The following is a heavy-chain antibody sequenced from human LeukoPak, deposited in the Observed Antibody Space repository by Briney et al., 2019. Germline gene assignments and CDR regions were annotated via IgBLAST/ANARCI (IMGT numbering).Heavy chain of an antibody. Sequence: PGGSLRLSCAASGFTSSNAWMSSVRPAPGKGLEWVDSIKRNNDGETTDYAAPEKGRFTISRDDSKNTLYLQMNSLNIEDTAVYYCTITVATSIDYWGQGTLVTVSS. CDR1: GFTSSNAW. V-gene: IGHV3-15*01. CDR2: IKRNNDGETT. D-gene: IGHD5-12*01. CDR3: TITVATSIDY. J-gene: IGHJ4*02.